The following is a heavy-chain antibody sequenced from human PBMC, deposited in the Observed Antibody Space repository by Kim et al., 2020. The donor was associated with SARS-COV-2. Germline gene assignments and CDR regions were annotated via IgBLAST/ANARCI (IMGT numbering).Heavy chain of an antibody. CDR3: ARAHTYYYDSSGYMGR. Sequence: SVKVSCKASGGTFSSYAISWVRQDPGQGLEWMGGIIPIFGTANYAQKFQGRVTITADESTSTAYMELSSLRSEDTAVYYCARAHTYYYDSSGYMGRWGQGTLVTVSS. CDR1: GGTFSSYA. D-gene: IGHD3-22*01. J-gene: IGHJ4*02. V-gene: IGHV1-69*13. CDR2: IIPIFGTA.